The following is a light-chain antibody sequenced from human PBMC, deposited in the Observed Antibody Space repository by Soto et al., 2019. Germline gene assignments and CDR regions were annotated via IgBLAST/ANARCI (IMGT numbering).Light chain of an antibody. J-gene: IGLJ1*01. CDR1: SRDVGSYNY. CDR2: EVT. V-gene: IGLV2-11*01. Sequence: QSALTQPRSVSGSPGQSVTISCTGTSRDVGSYNYVSWYQQHPGKAPKVIIREVTKWPSGVPDRFSGSKSGNTASLSISGLQAVDEADYYCCSYAGATTRVFGTGTKLTVL. CDR3: CSYAGATTRV.